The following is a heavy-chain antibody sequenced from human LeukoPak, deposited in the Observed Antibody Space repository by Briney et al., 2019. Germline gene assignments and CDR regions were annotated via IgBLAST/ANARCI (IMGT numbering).Heavy chain of an antibody. CDR1: GFTVSDSY. V-gene: IGHV3-23*01. CDR3: ALKPGYSSITADY. J-gene: IGHJ4*02. D-gene: IGHD6-19*01. Sequence: GGSLRLSCAGSGFTVSDSYMTWIRQAPGKGLEWVSRSGSGGKTYHADSVKGRFTISRDNSKNTLFLQMDNLRVEDTAVYHCALKPGYSSITADYWGPGTLVTVSS. CDR2: RSGSGGKT.